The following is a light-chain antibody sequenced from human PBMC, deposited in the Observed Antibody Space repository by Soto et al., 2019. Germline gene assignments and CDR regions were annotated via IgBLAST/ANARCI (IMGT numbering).Light chain of an antibody. CDR1: QSISNW. CDR3: QQDNNWPPLT. Sequence: DIQMPQSPSTLPASVGASVPITCRASQSISNWLAWYQQKPGTAPKLLIYHASTLESGVPSRFSGSGSGTEFTLTIRSLQSEDFAVYYCQQDNNWPPLTFGGGNKVDIK. J-gene: IGKJ4*01. V-gene: IGKV1-5*01. CDR2: HAS.